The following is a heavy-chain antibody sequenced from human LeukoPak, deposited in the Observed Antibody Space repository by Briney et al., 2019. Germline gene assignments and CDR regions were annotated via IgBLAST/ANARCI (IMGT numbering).Heavy chain of an antibody. D-gene: IGHD6-19*01. CDR3: ARTIGVYSSGWHDAFDI. CDR2: INHSGST. J-gene: IGHJ3*02. V-gene: IGHV4-34*01. Sequence: SETLSLTRAVYGGSFSGYYWSWIRQPPGKGLEWIGEINHSGSTNYNPSLKSRVTISVDTSKNQFSLKLSSVTAADTAVYYCARTIGVYSSGWHDAFDIWGQGTMVTVSS. CDR1: GGSFSGYY.